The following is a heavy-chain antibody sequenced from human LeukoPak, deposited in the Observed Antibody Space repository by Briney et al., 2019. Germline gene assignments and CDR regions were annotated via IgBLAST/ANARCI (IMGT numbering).Heavy chain of an antibody. CDR2: ISGNGDDT. CDR3: ATRYGSGRF. D-gene: IGHD3-10*01. V-gene: IGHV3-23*01. J-gene: IGHJ4*02. Sequence: ETLSLTCAVYGGSFSGYYWSWIRQAPGKGLEWVSGISGNGDDTYYADSVKGRFTISRDNSKNTLFLQMNSLRAEDTAVYYCATRYGSGRFWGQGTLVTVSS. CDR1: GGSFSGYY.